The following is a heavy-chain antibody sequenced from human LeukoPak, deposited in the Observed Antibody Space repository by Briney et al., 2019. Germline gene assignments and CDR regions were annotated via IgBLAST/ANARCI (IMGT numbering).Heavy chain of an antibody. CDR2: IYTSGST. CDR1: GGSISSYY. J-gene: IGHJ4*02. D-gene: IGHD6-19*01. Sequence: SETLSLTCTVSGGSISSYYWSWIRQPAGKGLEWIGRIYTSGSTNYNPSLKSRVTMSVDTSKNQFSLKPSSVTAADTAVYYCARDEQWLVRNRFFDYWGQGTLVTVSS. V-gene: IGHV4-4*07. CDR3: ARDEQWLVRNRFFDY.